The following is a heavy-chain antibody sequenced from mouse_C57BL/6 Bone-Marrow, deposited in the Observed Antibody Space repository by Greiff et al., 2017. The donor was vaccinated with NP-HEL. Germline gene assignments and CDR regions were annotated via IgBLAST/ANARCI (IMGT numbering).Heavy chain of an antibody. J-gene: IGHJ4*01. CDR2: IYPGDGDT. D-gene: IGHD1-1*01. V-gene: IGHV1-82*01. Sequence: VQLQQSGPELVKPGASVKISCTASGYAFSSSCMNWVKQRPGKGLEWIGRIYPGDGDTNYNGKFKGKATLTADKSSSTAYMQLSILTSEDSAVYFCARSLIYYYGSSRHYYAMDYWGQGTSVTVSS. CDR1: GYAFSSSC. CDR3: ARSLIYYYGSSRHYYAMDY.